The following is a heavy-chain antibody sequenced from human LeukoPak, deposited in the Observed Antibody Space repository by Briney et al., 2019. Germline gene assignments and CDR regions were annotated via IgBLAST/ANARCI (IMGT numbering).Heavy chain of an antibody. CDR3: ASSPYSSFDY. J-gene: IGHJ4*02. D-gene: IGHD6-19*01. CDR1: GFTFSSYW. CDR2: ISYDGSNK. V-gene: IGHV3-30-3*01. Sequence: GGSLRLSCAASGFTFSSYWMSWVRQAPGKGLEWVAVISYDGSNKYYADSVKGRFTISRDNSKNTLYLQMNSLRAEDTAVYYCASSPYSSFDYWGQGTLVTVSS.